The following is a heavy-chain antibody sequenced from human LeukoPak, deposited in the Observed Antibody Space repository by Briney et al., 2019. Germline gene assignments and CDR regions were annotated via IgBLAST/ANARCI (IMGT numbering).Heavy chain of an antibody. D-gene: IGHD4-23*01. CDR2: IYYSGST. Sequence: SETLSLTCTVSGGSISSGDYYWSWIRQPPGTGLEWIGYIYYSGSTYYNPSLKSRVTISVDTSKNQFSLKLSSVTAADTAVYYCARDRPLDYGGNSNDAFDIWGQGTMVTVSS. CDR3: ARDRPLDYGGNSNDAFDI. CDR1: GGSISSGDYY. J-gene: IGHJ3*02. V-gene: IGHV4-30-4*01.